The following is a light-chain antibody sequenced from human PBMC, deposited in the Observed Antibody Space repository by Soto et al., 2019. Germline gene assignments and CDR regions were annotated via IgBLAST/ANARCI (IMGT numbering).Light chain of an antibody. CDR3: QQYYSYWT. V-gene: IGKV1-5*01. CDR1: QTISNW. Sequence: DIQMTQSPSTLSASVGDRVTITCRASQTISNWLAWYQQKPGKAPKLLIYDASSLEGGVPSRFSGSASGTEFTLTPSSLQPDDFATYSCQQYYSYWTCGEGTEVEIK. CDR2: DAS. J-gene: IGKJ1*01.